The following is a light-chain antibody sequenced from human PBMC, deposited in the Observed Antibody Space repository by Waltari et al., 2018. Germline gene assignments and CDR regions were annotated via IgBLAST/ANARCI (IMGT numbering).Light chain of an antibody. CDR2: VNSDGSH. CDR3: QTGGHGTWV. Sequence: QLVLTQSPSASASLGASVKLTCTLDSGHSTNIIAWHQQQPQKGPRYLMKVNSDGSHSKGDEIPERLSGSSSSSGTERYLTISSVQSEDEADYYCQTGGHGTWVFGGGTKLTVL. V-gene: IGLV4-69*01. J-gene: IGLJ3*02. CDR1: SGHSTNI.